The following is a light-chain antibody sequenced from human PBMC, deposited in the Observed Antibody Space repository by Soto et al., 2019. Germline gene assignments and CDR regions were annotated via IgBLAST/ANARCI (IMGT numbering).Light chain of an antibody. CDR3: AAWDDSLNGYV. CDR1: SSNIGSNS. V-gene: IGLV1-44*01. J-gene: IGLJ1*01. Sequence: QSVLTQPPSGSGTPGQRVTISCSGSSSNIGSNSVNWYQQLPGTAPKLLIYSNDRRPSGVPDRFYGSKSGTSASLAISGLQSEDEADYYCAAWDDSLNGYVFGTGTKLTVL. CDR2: SND.